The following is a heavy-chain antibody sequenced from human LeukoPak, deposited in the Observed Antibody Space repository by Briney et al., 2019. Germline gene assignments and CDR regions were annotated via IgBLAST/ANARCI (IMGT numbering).Heavy chain of an antibody. CDR2: IYYSGST. V-gene: IGHV4-31*03. J-gene: IGHJ4*02. Sequence: PSETLSLTCTVSGDSINSGNYYWNWIRQHPGKGLEWIGYIYYSGSTYYNPSLKNRVTISVDTSKNQFSLKLTSVTAADTAVYYCARGDSGSFSQFDCWGQGTLVTVSS. CDR3: ARGDSGSFSQFDC. CDR1: GDSINSGNYY. D-gene: IGHD1-26*01.